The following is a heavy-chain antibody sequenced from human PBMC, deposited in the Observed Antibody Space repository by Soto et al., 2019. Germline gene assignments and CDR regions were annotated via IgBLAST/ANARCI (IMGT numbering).Heavy chain of an antibody. J-gene: IGHJ6*02. Sequence: SETLSLTCAVYGGSFSGYYWSWIRQPPGKGLEWFGEINHSGSTNYNPSLKSRVTISVDTSKNQFSLKLSSVTAADTAVYYCARGCPSILTLYYYNSMDVWGQGTTVTVSS. D-gene: IGHD3-9*01. CDR1: GGSFSGYY. CDR3: ARGCPSILTLYYYNSMDV. CDR2: INHSGST. V-gene: IGHV4-34*01.